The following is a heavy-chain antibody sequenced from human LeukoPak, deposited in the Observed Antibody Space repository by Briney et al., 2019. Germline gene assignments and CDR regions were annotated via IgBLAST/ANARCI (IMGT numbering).Heavy chain of an antibody. CDR1: GYTFTGYY. CDR2: INPNSGVT. V-gene: IGHV1-2*02. J-gene: IGHJ5*02. Sequence: ASVKVSCKASGYTFTGYYMHWVRQAPGQGLEWMGWINPNSGVTNYAQKFQGRVTMTRDTSISTAYMELSRLRCDDTAVYYCARSYDFWSGPPFDPWGQGTLVTVSS. D-gene: IGHD3-3*01. CDR3: ARSYDFWSGPPFDP.